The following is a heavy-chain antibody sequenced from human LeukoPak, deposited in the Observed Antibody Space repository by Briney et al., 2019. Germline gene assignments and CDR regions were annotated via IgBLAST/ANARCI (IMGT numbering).Heavy chain of an antibody. CDR1: GFTLGSHD. J-gene: IGHJ4*02. D-gene: IGHD5-18*01. Sequence: GGSLRPSCTASGFTLGSHDMHWVRQIPGQGLEWVAAVSSGFHAFFADSVQGRFTVSREDARNSLYLQMNSLRAGDTAVYYCVREARGYHYTYFDYWGQGTLVTVSS. CDR3: VREARGYHYTYFDY. CDR2: VSSGFHA. V-gene: IGHV3-13*01.